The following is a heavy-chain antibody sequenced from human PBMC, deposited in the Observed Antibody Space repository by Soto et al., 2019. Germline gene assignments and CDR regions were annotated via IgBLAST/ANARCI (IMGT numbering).Heavy chain of an antibody. J-gene: IGHJ4*02. CDR3: ARRLRDIVVVVAAFDY. V-gene: IGHV4-34*01. D-gene: IGHD2-15*01. CDR1: GGSFSGYY. Sequence: SETLSLTCAVYGGSFSGYYWSWIRQPPGKGLEWIGEINHSGSTNYNPSLKSRVTISVDTSKNQFSLKLSSVTAADTAVYYCARRLRDIVVVVAAFDYWGQGPLLTVSS. CDR2: INHSGST.